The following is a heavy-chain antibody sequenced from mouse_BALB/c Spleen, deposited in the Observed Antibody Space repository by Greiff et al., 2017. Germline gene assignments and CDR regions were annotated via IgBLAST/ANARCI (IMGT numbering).Heavy chain of an antibody. V-gene: IGHV5-17*02. CDR2: ISSGSSTI. CDR1: GFTFSSFG. J-gene: IGHJ4*01. D-gene: IGHD2-1*01. Sequence: EVKVVESGGGLVQPGGSRKLSCAASGFTFSSFGMHWVRQAPEKGLEWVAYISSGSSTIYYADTVKGRFTISRDNPKNTLFLQMTSLRSEDTAMYYCARSHGNYVLYYAMDYWGQGTSVTVSS. CDR3: ARSHGNYVLYYAMDY.